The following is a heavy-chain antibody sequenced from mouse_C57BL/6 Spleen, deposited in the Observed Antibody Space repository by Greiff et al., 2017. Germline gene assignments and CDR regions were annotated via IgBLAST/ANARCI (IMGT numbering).Heavy chain of an antibody. CDR3: ARGWDVWYFDV. V-gene: IGHV1-66*01. D-gene: IGHD4-1*01. CDR2: IYPGSGNT. Sequence: QVQLQQSGPELVKPGASVKISCKASGYSFTSYYIHWVKQRPGQGLDWIGWIYPGSGNTKYNEKFKGKATLTADTSSSTAYMQLSSLTSEDSAVYYCARGWDVWYFDVWGTGTTVTVSS. CDR1: GYSFTSYY. J-gene: IGHJ1*03.